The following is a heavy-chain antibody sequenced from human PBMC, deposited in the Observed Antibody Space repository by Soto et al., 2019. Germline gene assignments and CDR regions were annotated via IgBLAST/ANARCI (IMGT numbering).Heavy chain of an antibody. CDR1: GGTFSSYT. D-gene: IGHD3-10*01. CDR2: IIPILGIA. Sequence: QVQLVQSGAEVKKPGSSVKVSCKASGGTFSSYTISWVRQAPGQGLEWMGRIIPILGIANYAQKFQGRVTITADKSTSTGYMELSRLRSEDTAVYYCARDLYGSGSYLGGVDPWGQGTLVTVSS. V-gene: IGHV1-69*08. CDR3: ARDLYGSGSYLGGVDP. J-gene: IGHJ5*02.